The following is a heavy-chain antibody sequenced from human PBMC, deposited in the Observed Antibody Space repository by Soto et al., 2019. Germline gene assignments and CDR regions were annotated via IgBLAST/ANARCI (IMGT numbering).Heavy chain of an antibody. CDR1: GFTFSKYA. Sequence: EVVLLESGGGLAQPGGSLRLSCVASGFTFSKYAMNWVRQAPGKGLEWVASIRGTAVSTDYADSVKGRFTISRDNSKNTVSLQMDNLRVEDTATYFCVNWNDEDVDWGQGTLVAVSS. CDR3: VNWNDEDVD. V-gene: IGHV3-23*01. D-gene: IGHD1-1*01. CDR2: IRGTAVST. J-gene: IGHJ4*01.